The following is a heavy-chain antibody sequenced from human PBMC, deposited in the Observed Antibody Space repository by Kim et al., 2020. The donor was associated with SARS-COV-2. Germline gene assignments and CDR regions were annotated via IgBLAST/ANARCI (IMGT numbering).Heavy chain of an antibody. V-gene: IGHV3-33*06. CDR2: IWYDGSNK. CDR3: AKDHTYYYDSSGYYRGSGWFDP. D-gene: IGHD3-22*01. J-gene: IGHJ5*02. Sequence: GGSLRLSCAASGFTFSSYGMHWVRQAPGKGLEWVAVIWYDGSNKYYADSVKGRFTISRDNSKNTLYLQMNSLRAEDTAVYYCAKDHTYYYDSSGYYRGSGWFDPWGQGTLVTVSS. CDR1: GFTFSSYG.